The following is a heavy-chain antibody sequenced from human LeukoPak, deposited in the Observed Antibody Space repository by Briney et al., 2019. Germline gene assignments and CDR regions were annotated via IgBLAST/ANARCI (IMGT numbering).Heavy chain of an antibody. Sequence: GTSVKVSCKASGFTFTSSAVQWVRQARGQRLEWIGWIVVGSGNTNYAQKFQERVTITRDMSTSTAYMELSSLRSEDTAVYYCAAVSPHLGDFWSGYFDYWGQGTLVTVSS. CDR3: AAVSPHLGDFWSGYFDY. J-gene: IGHJ4*02. V-gene: IGHV1-58*01. CDR1: GFTFTSSA. D-gene: IGHD3-3*01. CDR2: IVVGSGNT.